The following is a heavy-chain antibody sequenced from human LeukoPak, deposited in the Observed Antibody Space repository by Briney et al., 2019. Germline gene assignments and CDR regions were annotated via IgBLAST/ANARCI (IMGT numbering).Heavy chain of an antibody. D-gene: IGHD3-3*01. CDR1: GYIFTSDY. CDR3: ARASVLEWLLYY. CDR2: INPSGGST. V-gene: IGHV1-46*01. J-gene: IGHJ4*02. Sequence: WASAKVSCKASGYIFTSDYMHWVRQAPGQGLGWMGIINPSGGSTNYAQKFQGRVTMTRDTSTSTVYMELSSLRSEDTAVYYCARASVLEWLLYYWGQGTLVTVSS.